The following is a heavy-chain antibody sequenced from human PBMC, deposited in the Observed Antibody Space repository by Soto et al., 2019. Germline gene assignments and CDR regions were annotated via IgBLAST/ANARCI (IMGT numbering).Heavy chain of an antibody. V-gene: IGHV3-48*03. CDR1: GFTFSSYE. J-gene: IGHJ6*02. CDR3: ARDPAIYSGKFDYGLDV. D-gene: IGHD4-4*01. Sequence: EVQLVESGGGLVQAGGSLRLFCAVSGFTFSSYEMNWVRQAPGKGLEWVSYIGTSGKTIYYADSVRGCFTISRDNAKNSLYLQMNSLIAEHTAVYFCARDPAIYSGKFDYGLDVWGRGTTVTVSS. CDR2: IGTSGKTI.